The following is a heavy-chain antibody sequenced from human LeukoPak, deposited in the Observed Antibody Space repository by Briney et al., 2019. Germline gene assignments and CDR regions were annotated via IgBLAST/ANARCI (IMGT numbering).Heavy chain of an antibody. V-gene: IGHV3-49*04. Sequence: QSRGSLGLSCTTSGFAFDDFAMSWVRQPAGKGLEWVGFIRRRAYGGAAEYAASVKGRFIISRDDSKGIAYLQMNSLKTEDTAVYYCSRNGLVDFDYWGQGSRVIVSP. CDR1: GFAFDDFA. CDR2: IRRRAYGGAA. CDR3: SRNGLVDFDY. J-gene: IGHJ4*02.